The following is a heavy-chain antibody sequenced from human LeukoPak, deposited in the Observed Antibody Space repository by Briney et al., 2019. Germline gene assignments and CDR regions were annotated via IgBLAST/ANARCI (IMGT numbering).Heavy chain of an antibody. D-gene: IGHD1-26*01. CDR1: GFTFSSYG. CDR3: ARVEQWEPDYYYYGMDV. CDR2: IWYDGSNK. Sequence: GGSLRLSCAASGFTFSSYGMHWVRQAPGKGLEWVAVIWYDGSNKYYADSVKDRFTISRDNSKNTLYLQMNSLRAEDTAVYYCARVEQWEPDYYYYGMDVWGQGTTVTVSS. J-gene: IGHJ6*02. V-gene: IGHV3-33*01.